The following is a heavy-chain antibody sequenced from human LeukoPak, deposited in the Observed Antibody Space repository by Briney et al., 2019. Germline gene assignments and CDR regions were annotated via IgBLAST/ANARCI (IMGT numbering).Heavy chain of an antibody. Sequence: GGSLRLSCAASGITFTSACMGWVRQAPGKGLEWVGRIKSKNDGGTRDYAAPVRGRFTISTDDSKITSYLQMNNLKIEDTAVYYCTTDGGITIRPLFDFWGQGTLVTVSS. V-gene: IGHV3-15*01. D-gene: IGHD1-14*01. J-gene: IGHJ4*02. CDR3: TTDGGITIRPLFDF. CDR2: IKSKNDGGTR. CDR1: GITFTSAC.